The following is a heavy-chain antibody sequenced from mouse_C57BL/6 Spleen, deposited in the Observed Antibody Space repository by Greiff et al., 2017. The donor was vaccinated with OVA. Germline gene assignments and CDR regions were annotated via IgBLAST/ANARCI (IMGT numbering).Heavy chain of an antibody. CDR2: IRSKSNNHAT. CDR1: GFSFTTYA. J-gene: IGHJ4*01. Sequence: EVMLVESGGGLVQPKGSLKLSCAASGFSFTTYAMNWVRQAPGKGLEWVARIRSKSNNHATYYADSVKDRFTISRDDSANMIYLQMNDLKTEDCAMYYCVRRDAMDYWGQGTSVTVSS. V-gene: IGHV10-1*01. CDR3: VRRDAMDY. D-gene: IGHD2-13*01.